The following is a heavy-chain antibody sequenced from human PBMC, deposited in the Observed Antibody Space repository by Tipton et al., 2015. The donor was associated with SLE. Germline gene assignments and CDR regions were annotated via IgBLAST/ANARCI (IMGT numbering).Heavy chain of an antibody. J-gene: IGHJ3*02. V-gene: IGHV4-39*01. CDR2: ISYTGST. Sequence: TLSLTCTVSGASISSSTNYYWGWIRHPPGKGLEWIGSISYTGSTYHNPSLKSRVTISVDTSNNQFSLKLTSVTAADTAVYSCARHSHGYASGWYWSAFDIWGQGTMATVSS. CDR3: ARHSHGYASGWYWSAFDI. CDR1: GASISSSTNYY. D-gene: IGHD6-19*01.